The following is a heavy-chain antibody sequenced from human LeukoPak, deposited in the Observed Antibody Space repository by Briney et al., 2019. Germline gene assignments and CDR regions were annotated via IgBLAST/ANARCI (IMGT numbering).Heavy chain of an antibody. D-gene: IGHD4-17*01. CDR3: ARQGDLASYGDYLATNY. Sequence: SETLSLTCTVSGGSISSSSYYWGWIRQPPGKGLEWIGSIYYSGSTYYDPSLKSRVTISVDTSKNQFSLKLSSATAADTAVYYCARQGDLASYGDYLATNYWGQGTLVTVSS. J-gene: IGHJ4*02. CDR2: IYYSGST. CDR1: GGSISSSSYY. V-gene: IGHV4-39*01.